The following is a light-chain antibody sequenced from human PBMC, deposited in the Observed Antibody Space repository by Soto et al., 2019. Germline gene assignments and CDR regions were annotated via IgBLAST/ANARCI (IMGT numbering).Light chain of an antibody. CDR2: DVS. J-gene: IGLJ2*01. Sequence: QSVLTQPASVSGSPGQSITISCTGTSIDVGGNNYVSWYQQHPGKAPKVVIYDVSDRPSGVSNRFSGSKSGNTASLTISGLQAEDEADYYCSSYISGATDVVFGGGTKLTVL. CDR3: SSYISGATDVV. CDR1: SIDVGGNNY. V-gene: IGLV2-14*03.